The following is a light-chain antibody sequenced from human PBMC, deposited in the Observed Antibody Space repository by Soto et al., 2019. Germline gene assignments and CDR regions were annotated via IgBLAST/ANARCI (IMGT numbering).Light chain of an antibody. CDR1: SSNIGAIYD. J-gene: IGLJ3*02. CDR2: GNS. V-gene: IGLV1-40*01. Sequence: QSVLTQPPSVSGAPGQRVTISCTASSSNIGAIYDVHWYQQLPGTAPKLLIYGNSNRPSGVPDRFSGSKSGTSASLAITGLQAEDEADYYCQSYDSSLSGWVFGGGTKLTVL. CDR3: QSYDSSLSGWV.